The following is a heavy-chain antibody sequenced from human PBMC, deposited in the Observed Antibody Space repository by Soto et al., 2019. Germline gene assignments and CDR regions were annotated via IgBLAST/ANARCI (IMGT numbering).Heavy chain of an antibody. CDR1: GGTFSSYA. V-gene: IGHV1-69*13. CDR2: IIPIFGTA. CDR3: ARDGDYDSSGYYSREDAFDI. D-gene: IGHD3-22*01. Sequence: SVKVSCKASGGTFSSYAISWARQAPGQGLEWMGGIIPIFGTANYAQKFQGRVTITADESTSTAYMELSSLRSEDTAVYYCARDGDYDSSGYYSREDAFDIWGQGTMVTVSS. J-gene: IGHJ3*02.